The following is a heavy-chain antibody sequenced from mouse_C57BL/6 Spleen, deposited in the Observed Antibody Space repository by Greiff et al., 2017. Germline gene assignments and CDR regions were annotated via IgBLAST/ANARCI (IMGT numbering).Heavy chain of an antibody. CDR3: TRETYGNYEDYAMDY. J-gene: IGHJ4*01. D-gene: IGHD2-1*01. Sequence: EVQRVESGEGLVKPGGSLKLSCAASGFTFSSYAMSWVRQTPEKRLEWVAYISSGGDYIYYADTVKGRFTISRDNARNTLYLQMSSLKSEDTAMYYCTRETYGNYEDYAMDYWGQGTSVTVSS. V-gene: IGHV5-9-1*02. CDR1: GFTFSSYA. CDR2: ISSGGDYI.